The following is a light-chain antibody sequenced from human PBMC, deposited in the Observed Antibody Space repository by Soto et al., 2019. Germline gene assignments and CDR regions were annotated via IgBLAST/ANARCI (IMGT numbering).Light chain of an antibody. Sequence: DIQLTQSPFFLSASVGDRVTITCRASQAISSKLAWYQQKPGKAPKLLIYAASTLQSGVPSRFSGSGSGTEFTLTISSLQPEDFATYYCQQFNSYAMAFGQGTKLEIK. V-gene: IGKV1-9*01. CDR1: QAISSK. J-gene: IGKJ5*01. CDR2: AAS. CDR3: QQFNSYAMA.